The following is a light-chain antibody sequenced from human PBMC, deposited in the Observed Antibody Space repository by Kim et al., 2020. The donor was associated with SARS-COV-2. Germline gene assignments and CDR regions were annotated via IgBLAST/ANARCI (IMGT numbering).Light chain of an antibody. V-gene: IGLV1-40*01. Sequence: GQRVTISCTGSSSNVGAGYDVHWYQQLPGTAPKLLIYGNSNRPSGVPDRFSGSKSGTSASLAITGLQAEDEADYYGQSYDSSLSALFGGGTQLTVL. J-gene: IGLJ2*01. CDR1: SSNVGAGYD. CDR3: QSYDSSLSAL. CDR2: GNS.